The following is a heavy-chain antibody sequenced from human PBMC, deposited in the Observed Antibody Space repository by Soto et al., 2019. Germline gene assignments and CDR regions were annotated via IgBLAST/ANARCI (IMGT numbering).Heavy chain of an antibody. CDR1: GFTFSSYG. V-gene: IGHV3-30*18. CDR2: ISYDGSNK. J-gene: IGHJ5*02. CDR3: AEEGFDP. Sequence: QVQLVESGGGVVQPGRSLRLSCAASGFTFSSYGMHWVRQAPGKGLEWVAVISYDGSNKYYADSVKGRFTISRDNSKNTLYQKMNTRRAEDPVVYYCAEEGFDPGGQGPLVTVSS.